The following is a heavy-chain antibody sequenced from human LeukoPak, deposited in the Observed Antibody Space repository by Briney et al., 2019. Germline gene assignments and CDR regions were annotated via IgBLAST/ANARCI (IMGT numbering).Heavy chain of an antibody. CDR2: MNPNSGNT. D-gene: IGHD7-27*01. CDR1: GYTFTSYD. CDR3: ARGDASNWAYYYYYYGMDV. V-gene: IGHV1-8*01. J-gene: IGHJ6*02. Sequence: GASVKVSCKASGYTFTSYDINWVRQATGQGLEWTGWMNPNSGNTGYAQKFQGRVTMTRNTSISTAYMELSSLRSEDTAVYYCARGDASNWAYYYYYYGMDVWGQGTTVTVSS.